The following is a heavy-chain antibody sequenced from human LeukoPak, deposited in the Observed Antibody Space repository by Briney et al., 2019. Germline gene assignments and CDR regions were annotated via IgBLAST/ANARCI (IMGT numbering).Heavy chain of an antibody. V-gene: IGHV3-21*01. D-gene: IGHD1-1*01. CDR1: GFAFSSYY. CDR3: ASQTGVIDY. CDR2: ISSSSSYI. Sequence: GGSLRLSCAASGFAFSSYYMNWVRQAPGKGLEWVSSISSSSSYIYYADSVKGRFTISRDNAKNSLYLQMNSLRAEDTAVYYCASQTGVIDYWGQGTLVTVSS. J-gene: IGHJ4*02.